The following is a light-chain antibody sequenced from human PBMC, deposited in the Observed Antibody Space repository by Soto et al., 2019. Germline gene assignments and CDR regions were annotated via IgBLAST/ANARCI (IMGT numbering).Light chain of an antibody. CDR1: QSISSF. Sequence: DIQMTKSHSSLSASVGDRVTIACRASQSISSFLNWYQQKPGKAPKLRIHAASSLQSGVPSRFISSGSGTDFTIIIITWQPEDVSTYYCQQSYCNQLTFGGGTKVDIK. CDR3: QQSYCNQLT. CDR2: AAS. J-gene: IGKJ4*01. V-gene: IGKV1-39*01.